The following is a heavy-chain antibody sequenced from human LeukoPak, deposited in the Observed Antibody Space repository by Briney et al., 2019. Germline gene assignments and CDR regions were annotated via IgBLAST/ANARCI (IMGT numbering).Heavy chain of an antibody. CDR2: INNDGSST. CDR3: ASPTLR. CDR1: GFTFSSYW. Sequence: QTGGSLRLSCAASGFTFSSYWMHWVRQAPGKGLVWVSLINNDGSSTRYADSVKGRFTISRDNAKNTLYLQMNSLRVEDTAVYYCASPTLRWGQGTTVTVSS. V-gene: IGHV3-74*01. J-gene: IGHJ3*01.